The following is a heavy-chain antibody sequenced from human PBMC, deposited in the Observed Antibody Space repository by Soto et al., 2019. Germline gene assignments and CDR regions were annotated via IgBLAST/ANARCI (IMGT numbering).Heavy chain of an antibody. J-gene: IGHJ6*02. D-gene: IGHD3-10*01. CDR1: GGSVSSGSYY. Sequence: PSETLSLTCTVSGGSVSSGSYYWSWIRQPPGKGLEWIGYIYYSGSTNYNPSLKSRVTISVDTSKNQFSLKLSSVTAADTAVYYCASSYYYGSGSYFKYYYYYYGMDVWGQGTTVTVSS. CDR3: ASSYYYGSGSYFKYYYYYYGMDV. V-gene: IGHV4-61*01. CDR2: IYYSGST.